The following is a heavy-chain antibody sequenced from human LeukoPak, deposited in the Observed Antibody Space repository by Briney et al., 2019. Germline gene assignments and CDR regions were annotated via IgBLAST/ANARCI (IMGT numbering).Heavy chain of an antibody. CDR1: GFTFSSYG. CDR3: ARDLENCSGGSCYYYYYGMDV. J-gene: IGHJ6*02. Sequence: GRSLRLSCAASGFTFSSYGMHWVRQAPGKGLEWVAVIWYDGSNKYYADSVKGRFTISRDNSKNTLYLQMNSLRAEGTAVYYCARDLENCSGGSCYYYYYGMDVWGQGTTVTVSS. V-gene: IGHV3-33*01. D-gene: IGHD2-15*01. CDR2: IWYDGSNK.